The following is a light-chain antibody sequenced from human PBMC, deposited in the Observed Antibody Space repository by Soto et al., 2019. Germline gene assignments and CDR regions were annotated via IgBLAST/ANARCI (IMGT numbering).Light chain of an antibody. Sequence: QSALTQPASVSGSPGQSITISCTGSSSDVGAYRYVSWFQQHPGRAPKLIIYEVSNRPSGVSDRFSGSKSGNTASLTISGLKAEDEADYHCSSYTTTTDWVFGGGTKLTV. CDR3: SSYTTTTDWV. J-gene: IGLJ3*02. CDR2: EVS. V-gene: IGLV2-14*01. CDR1: SSDVGAYRY.